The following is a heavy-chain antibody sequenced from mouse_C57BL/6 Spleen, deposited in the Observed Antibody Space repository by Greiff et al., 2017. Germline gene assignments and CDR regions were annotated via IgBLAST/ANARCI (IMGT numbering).Heavy chain of an antibody. CDR1: GYTFTSYW. D-gene: IGHD2-2*01. V-gene: IGHV1-72*01. CDR2: IDPNSGGT. CDR3: ARDGGYDVGAMDY. Sequence: VQLQQPGAELVKPGASVKLSCKASGYTFTSYWMHWVKQRPGRGLECIGRIDPNSGGTKYNEKFKSKATLTVDKPSSTAYMQLSSLTSEDSAVYYCARDGGYDVGAMDYWGQGTSVTVSS. J-gene: IGHJ4*01.